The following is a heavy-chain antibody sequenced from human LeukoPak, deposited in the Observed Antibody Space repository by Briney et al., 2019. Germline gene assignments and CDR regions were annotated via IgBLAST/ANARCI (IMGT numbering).Heavy chain of an antibody. CDR3: ANHRTPDRYHWNYFDY. CDR1: GFTFRNSA. J-gene: IGHJ4*02. Sequence: GGSLRLSCAASGFTFRNSAMSWVRQAPGTGLEWVSYIGGHVHSTYYADSVIGRFTISRDDSKNTLYLQMNSLRADDTAIYYCANHRTPDRYHWNYFDYWGQGTLVTVSS. V-gene: IGHV3-23*01. D-gene: IGHD1-20*01. CDR2: IGGHVHST.